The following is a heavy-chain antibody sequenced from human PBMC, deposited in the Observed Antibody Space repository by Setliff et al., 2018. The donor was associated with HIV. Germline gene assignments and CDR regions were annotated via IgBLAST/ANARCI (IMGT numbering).Heavy chain of an antibody. D-gene: IGHD6-19*01. CDR1: GGSFSGYY. V-gene: IGHV4-34*01. J-gene: IGHJ4*02. Sequence: SETLSLTCAVYGGSFSGYYWSWIRQPPGKGLEWIGEINHSGSTNDNPSLTSRVAISVDTSKNQFSLKLSSVTAADTAVYYCARGEGSGWYLRFDYWGQGTLVTVSS. CDR2: INHSGST. CDR3: ARGEGSGWYLRFDY.